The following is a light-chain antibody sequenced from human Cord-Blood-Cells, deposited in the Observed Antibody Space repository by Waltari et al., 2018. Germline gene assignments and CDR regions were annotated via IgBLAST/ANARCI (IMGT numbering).Light chain of an antibody. CDR1: SSDVGSYNL. V-gene: IGLV2-23*01. J-gene: IGLJ1*01. CDR2: EGS. Sequence: QSALTQPASVSGSPGQSITISCTGTSSDVGSYNLVSWYQQHPGKAPKLMIYEGSKRPSGVSKRFSGSKSGNTASLTISGLQAECEADYYCCSYAGSSTYVFGTGTKVTVL. CDR3: CSYAGSSTYV.